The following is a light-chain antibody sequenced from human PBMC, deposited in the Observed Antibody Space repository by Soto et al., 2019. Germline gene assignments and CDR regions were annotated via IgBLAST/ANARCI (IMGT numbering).Light chain of an antibody. J-gene: IGLJ2*01. Sequence: QSALTQPASVSGSPGQSITISCTGTSSDVGGHNYVSWYQHHPGKAPKLLLYDVSTRLSGVSNRFSGSKSGNTASLTISGLQAEDEADYFCGSYTTNSILSFGGGTKLTVL. CDR1: SSDVGGHNY. CDR3: GSYTTNSILS. V-gene: IGLV2-14*01. CDR2: DVS.